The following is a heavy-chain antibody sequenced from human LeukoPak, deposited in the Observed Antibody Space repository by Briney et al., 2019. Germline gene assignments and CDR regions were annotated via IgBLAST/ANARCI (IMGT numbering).Heavy chain of an antibody. CDR1: GGSISSYY. CDR3: ARDGDSSGYYRFSWFDP. V-gene: IGHV4-39*07. Sequence: SETLSLTCTVSGGSISSYYWSWIRQPPGKGLEWIGSIYYSGSTYYNPSLKSRVTISVDTSKNQFSLKLSSVTAADTAVYYCARDGDSSGYYRFSWFDPWGQGTLVTVSS. D-gene: IGHD3-22*01. J-gene: IGHJ5*02. CDR2: IYYSGST.